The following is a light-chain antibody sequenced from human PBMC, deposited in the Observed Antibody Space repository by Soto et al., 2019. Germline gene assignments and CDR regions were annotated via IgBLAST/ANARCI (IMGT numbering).Light chain of an antibody. J-gene: IGLJ2*01. V-gene: IGLV2-14*01. Sequence: QSALTQPASVSGSPGQSITISCTGTSSDVGGYNYVSWYQQHPGKAPKLMIYDVSNRPSGVSNRFSGSKSGNTASLTISGIQYEDEADYYCSSYTSSSTLVFGGGTKLTVL. CDR2: DVS. CDR1: SSDVGGYNY. CDR3: SSYTSSSTLV.